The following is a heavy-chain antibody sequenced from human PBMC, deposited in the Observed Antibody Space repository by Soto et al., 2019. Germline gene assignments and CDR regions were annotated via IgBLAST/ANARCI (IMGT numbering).Heavy chain of an antibody. J-gene: IGHJ4*02. CDR3: ATMGTPATGLYYFDY. V-gene: IGHV4-59*06. D-gene: IGHD2-15*01. Sequence: SETLSLTCTVPGGSIDSYYWSWIRQPPGKGLEWIGFISYSGSAYYNPSLKSRVTISVDTSKNQFSLNLSFVTAADTAVYYCATMGTPATGLYYFDYWGQGTLVTVSS. CDR1: GGSIDSYY. CDR2: ISYSGSA.